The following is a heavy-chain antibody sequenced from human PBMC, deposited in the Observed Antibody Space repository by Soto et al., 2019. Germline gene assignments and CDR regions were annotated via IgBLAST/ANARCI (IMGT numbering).Heavy chain of an antibody. V-gene: IGHV3-33*01. CDR2: IWYDGSNK. CDR3: ARDPGPEYSYGSFEKLEYYYYGMDV. D-gene: IGHD5-18*01. CDR1: GFTFSSYG. J-gene: IGHJ6*02. Sequence: GGSLRLSCAASGFTFSSYGMHWVRQAPGKGLEWVAVIWYDGSNKYYADSVKGRFTISRDNSKNTLYLQMNSLRAEDTAVYYCARDPGPEYSYGSFEKLEYYYYGMDVWGQGTTVTVSS.